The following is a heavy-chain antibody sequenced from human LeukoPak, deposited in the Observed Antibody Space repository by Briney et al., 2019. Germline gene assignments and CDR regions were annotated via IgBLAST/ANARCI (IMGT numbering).Heavy chain of an antibody. Sequence: GGSLRLSCAASGFTFSAYPMHWVRQAPGKGLESVSAISDSGSRTYYANSVKGRFTISRDNSKHTLDLQMGSLRVEDMGVYYCARETKGDYDYWGQGTLVTVSS. J-gene: IGHJ4*02. CDR2: ISDSGSRT. CDR3: ARETKGDYDY. CDR1: GFTFSAYP. V-gene: IGHV3-64*01. D-gene: IGHD2-21*01.